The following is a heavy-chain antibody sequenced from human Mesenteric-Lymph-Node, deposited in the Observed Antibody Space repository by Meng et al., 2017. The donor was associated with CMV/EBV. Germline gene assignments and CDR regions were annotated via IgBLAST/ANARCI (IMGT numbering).Heavy chain of an antibody. D-gene: IGHD1-26*01. Sequence: GESLKISCAASGFTFSSYGMSWVRQAPGKGLEWVSVIYSGGSTYYADSVKGRFTISRDNSKNTLYLQMNSLRAEDTAVYYCARDRWELRAFDIWGQGTMVTVSS. J-gene: IGHJ3*02. CDR1: GFTFSSYG. CDR3: ARDRWELRAFDI. V-gene: IGHV3-53*05. CDR2: IYSGGST.